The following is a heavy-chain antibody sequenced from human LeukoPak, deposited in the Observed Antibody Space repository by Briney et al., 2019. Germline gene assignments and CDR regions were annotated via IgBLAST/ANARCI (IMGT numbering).Heavy chain of an antibody. Sequence: PSETLSLTCTVSGGSISSSTYYWAWIRQPPGKGLEWIGYIYYSGSTNYNPSLKSRVTISVDTSKNQFSLKLSSVTAADTAVYYCARGRYCSDGSCYFDYWGQGTLVTVSS. CDR2: IYYSGST. V-gene: IGHV4-61*05. CDR3: ARGRYCSDGSCYFDY. CDR1: GGSISSSTYY. D-gene: IGHD2-15*01. J-gene: IGHJ4*02.